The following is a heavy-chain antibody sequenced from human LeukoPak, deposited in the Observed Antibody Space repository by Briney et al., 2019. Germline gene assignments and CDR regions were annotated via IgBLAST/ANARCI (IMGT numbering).Heavy chain of an antibody. V-gene: IGHV4-34*01. Sequence: SETLSLTCAVYGGSFSGYSWSWIRQPPGKGLEWIGEINHSGGTNYNPSLKSRVTISVDTSKNQFSLKLSSVTAADTAVYYCARAYSSGWLNYYYYYYMDVWGKGTTVTVSS. CDR1: GGSFSGYS. J-gene: IGHJ6*03. D-gene: IGHD6-19*01. CDR2: INHSGGT. CDR3: ARAYSSGWLNYYYYYYMDV.